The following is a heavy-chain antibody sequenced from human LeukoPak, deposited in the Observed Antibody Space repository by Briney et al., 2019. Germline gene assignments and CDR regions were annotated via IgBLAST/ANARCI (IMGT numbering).Heavy chain of an antibody. CDR1: GGSISSSSYY. V-gene: IGHV4-39*01. CDR2: IYYSGST. CDR3: ARRGYSSGWYCFDY. D-gene: IGHD6-19*01. Sequence: SETLSLTCTVSGGSISSSSYYWGWIRQPPGKGLDWIGSIYYSGSTYYNPSLKSRVTISVDTSKNQFSLKLSSVTAADTAVYYCARRGYSSGWYCFDYWGQGTLVTVSS. J-gene: IGHJ4*02.